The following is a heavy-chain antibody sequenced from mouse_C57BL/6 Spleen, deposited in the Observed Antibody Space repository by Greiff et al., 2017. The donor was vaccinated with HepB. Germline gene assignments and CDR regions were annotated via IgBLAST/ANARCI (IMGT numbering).Heavy chain of an antibody. Sequence: QVQLQQSGPELVKPGASVKISCKASGYAFSSSWMNWVKQRPGKGLEWIGRIYPGDGDTNYNGKFKGKATLTADKSSSTAYMQLSSLTSEDSAVYFCARGGIYYDYDEYFDVWGTGTTVTVSS. J-gene: IGHJ1*03. CDR1: GYAFSSSW. D-gene: IGHD2-4*01. CDR3: ARGGIYYDYDEYFDV. V-gene: IGHV1-82*01. CDR2: IYPGDGDT.